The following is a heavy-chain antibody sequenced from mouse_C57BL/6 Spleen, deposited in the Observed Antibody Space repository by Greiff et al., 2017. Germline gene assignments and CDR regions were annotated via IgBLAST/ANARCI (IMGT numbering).Heavy chain of an antibody. CDR3: ARRRKIYYYGSSYAMDY. CDR2: INPNNGGT. Sequence: VQLKQSGPELVKPGASVKIPCKASGYTFTDYNMDWVKQSHGKSLEWIGDINPNNGGTIYNQKFKGKATLTVDKSSSTAYMELRSLTSEDTAVYYCARRRKIYYYGSSYAMDYWGQGTSVTVSS. V-gene: IGHV1-18*01. J-gene: IGHJ4*01. CDR1: GYTFTDYN. D-gene: IGHD1-1*01.